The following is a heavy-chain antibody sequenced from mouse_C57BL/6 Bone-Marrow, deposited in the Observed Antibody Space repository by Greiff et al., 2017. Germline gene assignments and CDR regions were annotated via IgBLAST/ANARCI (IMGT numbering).Heavy chain of an antibody. CDR2: IHPNSGST. D-gene: IGHD3-1*01. CDR3: ARSGALERGFDY. Sequence: QVQLQQPGAELVKPGASVKLSCKASGYTFTSYWMHWVKQRPGQGLEWLGMIHPNSGSTNYNEKFKSKATLTVDKSSSTAYMQLSSLTSEDSAVYYCARSGALERGFDYWGQGTTLTVSS. V-gene: IGHV1-64*01. CDR1: GYTFTSYW. J-gene: IGHJ2*01.